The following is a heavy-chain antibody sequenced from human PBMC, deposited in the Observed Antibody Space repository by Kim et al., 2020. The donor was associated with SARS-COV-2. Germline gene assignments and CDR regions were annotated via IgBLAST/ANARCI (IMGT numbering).Heavy chain of an antibody. Sequence: GESLKISCKGSGYSFTSYWIGWVRQMPGKGLEWLGIIYPHDSDTRYSPSFQGQVTISADKSISTAYVQWSSLKASDTAMYYCVRTTTSSGPLRHWGQGTLVIVSSGTGTVSLCDAFDIWGQGTMVTVSS. CDR2: IYPHDSDT. CDR3: VRTTTSSGPLRHWGQGTLVIVSSGTGTVSLCDAFDI. J-gene: IGHJ3*02. V-gene: IGHV5-51*01. D-gene: IGHD6-19*01. CDR1: GYSFTSYW.